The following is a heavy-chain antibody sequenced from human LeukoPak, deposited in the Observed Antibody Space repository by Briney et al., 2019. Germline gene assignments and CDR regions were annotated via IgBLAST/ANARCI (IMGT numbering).Heavy chain of an antibody. V-gene: IGHV4-4*02. CDR3: ARPYGSGSYYPFDY. Sequence: SETLSLTCAVSGGSISSSNWWSWVRQPPGKGLEWIGYIYYSGSTNYNPSLKSRVTISVDTSKNQFSLKLSSVTAADTAVYYCARPYGSGSYYPFDYWGQGTLVTVSS. CDR1: GGSISSSNW. D-gene: IGHD3-10*01. J-gene: IGHJ4*02. CDR2: IYYSGST.